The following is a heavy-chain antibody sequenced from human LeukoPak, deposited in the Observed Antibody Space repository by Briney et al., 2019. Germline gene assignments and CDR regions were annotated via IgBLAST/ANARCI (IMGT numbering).Heavy chain of an antibody. Sequence: QSGGSLRLSCAASGFTFSSYGIHWVREAPGKGRERVAFIRHDWSSEYYAESVEGRFTISRDNSKNTLYLQMNSLRAEDTAVYYCAKSRMTIMTHAGMDVWGKGTTVTISS. J-gene: IGHJ6*04. CDR1: GFTFSSYG. CDR3: AKSRMTIMTHAGMDV. CDR2: IRHDWSSE. D-gene: IGHD4/OR15-4a*01. V-gene: IGHV3-30*02.